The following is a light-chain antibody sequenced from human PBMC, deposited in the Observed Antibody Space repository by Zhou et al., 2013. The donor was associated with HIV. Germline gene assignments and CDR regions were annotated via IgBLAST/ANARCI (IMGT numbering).Light chain of an antibody. CDR3: QQYNSYSGT. J-gene: IGKJ1*01. V-gene: IGKV1-5*01. Sequence: DIQMTQSPSSLSASVGDRVTITCRASQSISNYLNWYQQKPGKAPKLLIYAASSLQSGVPSRFSGSGSGTEFTLTISSLQPDDFATYYCQQYNSYSGTFGQGTKVEIK. CDR1: QSISNY. CDR2: AAS.